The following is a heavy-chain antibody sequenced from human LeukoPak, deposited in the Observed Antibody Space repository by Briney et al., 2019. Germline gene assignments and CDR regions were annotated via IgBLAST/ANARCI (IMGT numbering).Heavy chain of an antibody. CDR1: GYTFTGYY. V-gene: IGHV1-58*02. J-gene: IGHJ6*03. CDR3: AAVGVVPAAHYYYYYMDV. Sequence: ASVKVSCKASGYTFTGYYMHWVRQAPGQRLEWIGWIVVGSGNTNYAQKFQERVTITRDMSTSTAYMELSSLRSEDTAVYYCAAVGVVPAAHYYYYYMDVWGKGTTVTVSS. D-gene: IGHD2-2*01. CDR2: IVVGSGNT.